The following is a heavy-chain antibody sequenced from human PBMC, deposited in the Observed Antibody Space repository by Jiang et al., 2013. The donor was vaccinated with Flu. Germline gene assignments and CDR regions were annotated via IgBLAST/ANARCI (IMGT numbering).Heavy chain of an antibody. Sequence: QTLSLTCAISGDSVSSNSAAWNWIRQSPSRGLEWLGRTYYRSKWYNDYAVSVKSRITINPDTSKNQFSLQLNSVTPEDTAVYYCARADSSGYYASGYWYFDLWGRGTLVTVSS. CDR3: ARADSSGYYASGYWYFDL. V-gene: IGHV6-1*01. CDR2: TYYRSKWYN. D-gene: IGHD3-22*01. J-gene: IGHJ2*01. CDR1: GDSVSSNSAA.